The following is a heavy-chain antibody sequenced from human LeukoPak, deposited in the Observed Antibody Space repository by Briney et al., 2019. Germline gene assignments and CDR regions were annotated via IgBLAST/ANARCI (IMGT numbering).Heavy chain of an antibody. Sequence: PGGSLRLSCAASGFTFSSYAMSWVRQAPGKGLECVSVISGSSSNTYYADSVKGRFTISRDNSKNTLYLQMNSVRVEDTAVYYCAKYYSDISGYYYTLDYWGQGTLVTVSS. V-gene: IGHV3-23*01. CDR2: ISGSSSNT. CDR1: GFTFSSYA. CDR3: AKYYSDISGYYYTLDY. D-gene: IGHD3-22*01. J-gene: IGHJ4*02.